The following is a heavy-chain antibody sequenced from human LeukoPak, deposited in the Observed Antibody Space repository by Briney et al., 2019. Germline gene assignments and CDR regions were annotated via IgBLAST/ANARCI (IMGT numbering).Heavy chain of an antibody. CDR3: AKDRCGGGSCYTYFDY. CDR1: GFTFSNYG. J-gene: IGHJ4*02. D-gene: IGHD2-15*01. Sequence: GRSLRLSCAASGFTFSNYGMHWVRQAPGKGLEWVSGISGSCGSTYYADSVKGRFTISRDTSKNTLYLQMNSLRSEDTAVYYCAKDRCGGGSCYTYFDYWGQGTLVTVSS. V-gene: IGHV3-23*01. CDR2: ISGSCGST.